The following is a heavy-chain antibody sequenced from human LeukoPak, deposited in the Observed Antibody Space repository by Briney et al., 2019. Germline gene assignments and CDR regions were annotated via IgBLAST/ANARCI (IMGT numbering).Heavy chain of an antibody. D-gene: IGHD3-3*01. CDR3: AREFWSGSYSDK. Sequence: PSETLSLTCTVSGDSISSGNYYWTWIRQPPGKGLEWIGYIYYSGSTFYNPSLKSRVTISVDTSKNEFSLKLSSVTAADTAVYHCAREFWSGSYSDKWGQGTLVTVSS. CDR2: IYYSGST. V-gene: IGHV4-30-4*01. CDR1: GDSISSGNYY. J-gene: IGHJ4*02.